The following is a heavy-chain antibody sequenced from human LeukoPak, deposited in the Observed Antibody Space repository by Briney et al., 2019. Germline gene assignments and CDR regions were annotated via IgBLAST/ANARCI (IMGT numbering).Heavy chain of an antibody. V-gene: IGHV4-61*01. CDR1: GGSVSSGSYY. CDR3: ASGYDSLNNCFDP. CDR2: IYYSGST. D-gene: IGHD5-12*01. J-gene: IGHJ5*02. Sequence: SETLSLTCTVSGGSVSSGSYYWRWIRQPPGKGLEWIGYIYYSGSTNYNPSLKSRVTISVDTSKNQFSLELSSVTAADTAVYYCASGYDSLNNCFDPWGQGTLVTVSS.